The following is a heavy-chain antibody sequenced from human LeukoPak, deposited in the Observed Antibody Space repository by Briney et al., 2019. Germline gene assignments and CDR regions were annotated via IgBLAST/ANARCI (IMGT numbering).Heavy chain of an antibody. CDR2: IYTSGTT. D-gene: IGHD2-21*02. J-gene: IGHJ5*02. CDR3: ARGECGIDCPKYNWFDP. V-gene: IGHV4-61*02. Sequence: PSETLSLTCTVSGDSISSGSYYWTWIRQPAGTGLEWIGRIYTSGTTKYNSSLKSRVTISVDTSKNQLFLRLSSVTGADTAVYYCARGECGIDCPKYNWFDPWGQGTLVTVSS. CDR1: GDSISSGSYY.